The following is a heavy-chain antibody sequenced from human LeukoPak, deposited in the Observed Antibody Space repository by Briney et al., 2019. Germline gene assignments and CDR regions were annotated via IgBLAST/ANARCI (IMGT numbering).Heavy chain of an antibody. Sequence: PGRSLRLSCAASGFTFSGYGMHWVRQAPDKGLEWVAIIWYDGNNKYYADSVKGRFTIYRDNSKNTLYLQMNSLRVEDTAVYYCAKDWGYTTMVSYYFDYWGQGALVTVSS. J-gene: IGHJ4*02. CDR3: AKDWGYTTMVSYYFDY. CDR2: IWYDGNNK. V-gene: IGHV3-33*06. CDR1: GFTFSGYG. D-gene: IGHD5-18*01.